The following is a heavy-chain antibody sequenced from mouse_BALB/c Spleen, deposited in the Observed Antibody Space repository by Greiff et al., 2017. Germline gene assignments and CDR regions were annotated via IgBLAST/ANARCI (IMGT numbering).Heavy chain of an antibody. D-gene: IGHD2-1*01. CDR1: GYTFTSYW. CDR2: IYPGDGDT. CDR3: ARDGNYVNWYFDV. V-gene: IGHV1-87*01. J-gene: IGHJ1*01. Sequence: VQLQQSGAELARPGASVKLSCKASGYTFTSYWMQWVKQRPGQGLEWIGAIYPGDGDTRYTQKFKGKATLTADKSSSTAYMQLSSLASEDSAVYYCARDGNYVNWYFDVWGAGTTVTVSS.